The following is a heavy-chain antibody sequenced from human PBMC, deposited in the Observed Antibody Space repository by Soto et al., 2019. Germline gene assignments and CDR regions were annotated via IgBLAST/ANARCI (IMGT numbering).Heavy chain of an antibody. Sequence: QVQLVESGGGLVKPGGSLRLSCAASGFTFSDYYMSWIRQAPGKGLEWVSYISSSGSTIYYADSVKGRFTITRNNTKNSLYLQMNGMRVNHTAVYYWAEGFEQLWLKVGDFDIWGQGTMVTVSS. CDR2: ISSSGSTI. CDR1: GFTFSDYY. D-gene: IGHD5-18*01. V-gene: IGHV3-11*01. CDR3: AEGFEQLWLKVGDFDI. J-gene: IGHJ3*02.